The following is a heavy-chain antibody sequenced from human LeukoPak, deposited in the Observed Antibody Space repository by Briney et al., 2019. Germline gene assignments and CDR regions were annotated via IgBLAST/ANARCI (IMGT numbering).Heavy chain of an antibody. Sequence: GGSLRLSCAASGFTFSSYSMNWVRQAPGKGLEWVSSISSSGSYIYYADSVKGRFTISRDNAKNSLYPQMNSLRAEDTAVYYCARDTSFYGVNQPIDYWGQGTLVTVSS. D-gene: IGHD4-23*01. V-gene: IGHV3-21*01. J-gene: IGHJ4*02. CDR2: ISSSGSYI. CDR3: ARDTSFYGVNQPIDY. CDR1: GFTFSSYS.